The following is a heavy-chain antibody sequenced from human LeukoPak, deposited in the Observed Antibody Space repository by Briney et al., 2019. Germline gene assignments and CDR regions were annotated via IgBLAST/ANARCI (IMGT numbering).Heavy chain of an antibody. D-gene: IGHD6-6*01. CDR2: IWYGGSNK. V-gene: IGHV3-33*01. J-gene: IGHJ5*02. CDR1: GFTFSSYG. Sequence: GGSLRLSCAASGFTFSSYGMLWLRQAPGKGLVGGAVIWYGGSNKYYADYVKGRFTISRDNSKNTLYLQMNSLRAEDTAVYYCARDRVGSHETLSIAARRWFDPWGQGTLVTVSS. CDR3: ARDRVGSHETLSIAARRWFDP.